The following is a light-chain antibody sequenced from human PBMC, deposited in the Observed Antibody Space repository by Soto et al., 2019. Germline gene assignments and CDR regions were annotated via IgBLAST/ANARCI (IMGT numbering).Light chain of an antibody. CDR1: TSINSN. Sequence: LVLTQSPANLSASPGERVTLSGSASTSINSNVACYQQRPGQTPRILIYGAFTRATGLTARFSGSGSGTVFTLTITSLQSDDFAIYYCQQDNNLPWTFGQGTKVEIK. V-gene: IGKV3-15*01. CDR2: GAF. J-gene: IGKJ1*01. CDR3: QQDNNLPWT.